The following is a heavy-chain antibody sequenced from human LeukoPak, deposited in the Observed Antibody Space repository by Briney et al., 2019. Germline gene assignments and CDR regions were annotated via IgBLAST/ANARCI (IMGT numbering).Heavy chain of an antibody. J-gene: IGHJ4*02. Sequence: GASVKVSCKASGYTFTGYYMHWVRQAPGQGLEWMGWINPNSGGTNYAQKFQGWVTMTRDASISTAYMELSRLRSDDTAVYYCARGASYYYDSSGYYSYWGQGTLVTVSS. CDR3: ARGASYYYDSSGYYSY. V-gene: IGHV1-2*04. CDR1: GYTFTGYY. D-gene: IGHD3-22*01. CDR2: INPNSGGT.